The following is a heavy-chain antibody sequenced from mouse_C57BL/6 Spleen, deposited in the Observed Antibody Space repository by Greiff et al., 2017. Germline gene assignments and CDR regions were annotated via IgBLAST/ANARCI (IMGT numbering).Heavy chain of an antibody. CDR2: FHPYNDDT. J-gene: IGHJ2*01. CDR3: ARPGYDYGGGYYFDY. D-gene: IGHD2-4*01. V-gene: IGHV1-47*01. CDR1: GYTFTTYP. Sequence: QVQLQQSGAELVKPGASVKMSCKASGYTFTTYPIEWMKQNHGKSLEWIGNFHPYNDDTKYNEKFKGKATLTVEKSSSTVYLELSRLSSDDSAVYYCARPGYDYGGGYYFDYWGQGTTLTVSS.